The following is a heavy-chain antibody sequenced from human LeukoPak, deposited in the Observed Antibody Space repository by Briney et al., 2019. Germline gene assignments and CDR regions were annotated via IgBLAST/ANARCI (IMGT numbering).Heavy chain of an antibody. Sequence: GGSLRLSCAVSGFTFSSYWMHWVRQAPGKGLEWVGLIKTSGGTTDYAAPVKGRFTISKDDSISTVYLQMNSLKIEDTAVYYCIVDVSNDIYPFDYWGQGTLVTVSS. D-gene: IGHD3-10*02. CDR3: IVDVSNDIYPFDY. CDR2: IKTSGGTT. V-gene: IGHV3-15*01. J-gene: IGHJ4*02. CDR1: GFTFSSYW.